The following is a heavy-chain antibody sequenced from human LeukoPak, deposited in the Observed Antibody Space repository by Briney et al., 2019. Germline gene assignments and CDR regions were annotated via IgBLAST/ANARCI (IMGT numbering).Heavy chain of an antibody. CDR2: ISSSSSYI. CDR3: AELGITMIGGV. J-gene: IGHJ6*04. V-gene: IGHV3-21*01. CDR1: GFTFSIYS. D-gene: IGHD3-10*02. Sequence: PGGSLRLSCAASGFTFSIYSINWVRQAPGKGLEWVSSISSSSSYIYYADSVKGRFTISRDNAKNSLYLQMNSLRAEDTAVYYCAELGITMIGGVWGKGTTVTISS.